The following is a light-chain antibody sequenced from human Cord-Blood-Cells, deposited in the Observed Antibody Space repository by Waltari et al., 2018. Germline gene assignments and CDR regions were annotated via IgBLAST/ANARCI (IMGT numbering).Light chain of an antibody. J-gene: IGKJ5*01. CDR3: QQYGSSPQTT. V-gene: IGKV3-20*01. CDR1: QSVSSSY. Sequence: IVLTQSPGTLSLSPGERATLSCRASQSVSSSYLAGYQQKPGQAPRILIYGASSRATGIPDRFSGSGSVTDFTITISRLEPEDFAVYYCQQYGSSPQTTFGHGTRLEIK. CDR2: GAS.